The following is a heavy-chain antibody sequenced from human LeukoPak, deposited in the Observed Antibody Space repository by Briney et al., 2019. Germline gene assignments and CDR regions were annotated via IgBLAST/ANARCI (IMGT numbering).Heavy chain of an antibody. Sequence: GGSLRLSCAASGFTFSGSAMHWVRQASGKGLEWVGRIRSKANSYATAYAASVKGRFTISRDDSKNTAYLQMNSLRAEDTAVYYCARGGDSSSWYSRYWGQGTLDTVSS. CDR1: GFTFSGSA. CDR3: ARGGDSSSWYSRY. CDR2: IRSKANSYAT. V-gene: IGHV3-73*01. D-gene: IGHD6-13*01. J-gene: IGHJ4*02.